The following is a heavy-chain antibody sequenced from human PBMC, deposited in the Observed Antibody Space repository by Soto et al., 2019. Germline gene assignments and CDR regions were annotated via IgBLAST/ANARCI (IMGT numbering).Heavy chain of an antibody. V-gene: IGHV4-34*01. CDR1: GGSFSGYY. CDR3: ARAGGLGAVAVDY. D-gene: IGHD6-19*01. Sequence: PSETLSLTCAVYGGSFSGYYWSWIRQPPGKGLEWIGEINHSGSTNYNPSLKSRVTISVDTSKNQFSLKLSSVTAADTAVYYCARAGGLGAVAVDYWGQGTLVTLSS. J-gene: IGHJ4*02. CDR2: INHSGST.